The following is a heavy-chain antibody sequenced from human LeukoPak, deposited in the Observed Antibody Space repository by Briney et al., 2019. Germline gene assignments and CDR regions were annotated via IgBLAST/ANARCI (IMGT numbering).Heavy chain of an antibody. J-gene: IGHJ4*02. V-gene: IGHV1-69*04. CDR2: IIPILGIA. Sequence: SVKVSCKASGGTFSSYAISWVRQAPGQGLEWMGRIIPILGIANYAQKFQGRVTITADKSTSTAYMELSSLRSEDTAVYYCARAMVRGVSDYWGQGTLVTVSS. D-gene: IGHD3-10*01. CDR3: ARAMVRGVSDY. CDR1: GGTFSSYA.